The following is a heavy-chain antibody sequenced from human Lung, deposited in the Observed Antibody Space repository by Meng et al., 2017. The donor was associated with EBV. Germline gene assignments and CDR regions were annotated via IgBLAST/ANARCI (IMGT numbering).Heavy chain of an antibody. CDR1: GGSISSSNW. V-gene: IGHV4-4*02. CDR3: ASFPPPGKQWLVTDY. D-gene: IGHD6-19*01. Sequence: QVQLQQGGAGLLKPSGTLSLTCAVSGGSISSSNWWSWVRQPPGKGLEWIGEIYHSGSTNYNPSLKSRVTISVDKSKNQFSLKLSSVTAADTAVYYCASFPPPGKQWLVTDYWGQGTLVTVSS. CDR2: IYHSGST. J-gene: IGHJ4*02.